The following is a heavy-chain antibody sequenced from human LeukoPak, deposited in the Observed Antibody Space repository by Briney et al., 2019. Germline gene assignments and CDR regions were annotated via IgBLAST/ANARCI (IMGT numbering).Heavy chain of an antibody. CDR1: GFTFDDYG. V-gene: IGHV3-20*04. CDR3: ARGSCSSTSCYYFDY. Sequence: GGSLRLSCAASGFTFDDYGMSWVRQAAGKGLEWVSGINWNGGSTGYADSVKGRFTISRDNAKNSLYLQMNSLRAEDTALYYCARGSCSSTSCYYFDYWGQGTLVTVSS. D-gene: IGHD2-2*01. CDR2: INWNGGST. J-gene: IGHJ4*02.